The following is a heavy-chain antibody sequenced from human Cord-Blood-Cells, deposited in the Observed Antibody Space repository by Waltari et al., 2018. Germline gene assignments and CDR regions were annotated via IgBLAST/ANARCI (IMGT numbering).Heavy chain of an antibody. V-gene: IGHV3-48*01. CDR1: GFTFSSYS. D-gene: IGHD3-22*01. J-gene: IGHJ3*02. CDR2: ISSSSSTI. CDR3: ARFDSSGAFDI. Sequence: EVQLVESGGGLVQPGGSLRLSCAASGFTFSSYSMNWVRQAPGKGLEWVSYISSSSSTIYYADSVKGRFTISRDNAKNSLYLQMNSLRAEDTAVYYCARFDSSGAFDIWGQGTMVTVSS.